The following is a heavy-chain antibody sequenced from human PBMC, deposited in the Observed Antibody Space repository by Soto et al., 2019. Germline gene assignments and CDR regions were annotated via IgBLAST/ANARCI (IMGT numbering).Heavy chain of an antibody. CDR1: GGSFSGYY. D-gene: IGHD3-16*02. J-gene: IGHJ3*02. Sequence: QVQLQQWGAGLLKPSETLSLTCAVYGGSFSGYYWSWIRQPPGKGLGWIGEINHSGSTNYNPSLKSRVTISVDTSKNQFSLKLSSVTAADTAVYYCARGSAYYDYIWGSYRHAFDIWGQGTMVTVSS. CDR3: ARGSAYYDYIWGSYRHAFDI. CDR2: INHSGST. V-gene: IGHV4-34*01.